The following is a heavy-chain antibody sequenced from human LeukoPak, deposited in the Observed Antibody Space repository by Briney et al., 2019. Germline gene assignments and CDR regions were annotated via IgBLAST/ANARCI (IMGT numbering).Heavy chain of an antibody. CDR1: GFTVSSNY. J-gene: IGHJ4*02. CDR2: IYSGGST. Sequence: GGSLRLSCAASGFTVSSNYMSWVRQAPGKGLEWVSVIYSGGSTYYADSVKGRFTISRDNSKNTLYLQMNSLRAEDTAVYYCARQRGHYGDWTKGPFDYWGQGTLVTVSS. D-gene: IGHD4-17*01. CDR3: ARQRGHYGDWTKGPFDY. V-gene: IGHV3-66*04.